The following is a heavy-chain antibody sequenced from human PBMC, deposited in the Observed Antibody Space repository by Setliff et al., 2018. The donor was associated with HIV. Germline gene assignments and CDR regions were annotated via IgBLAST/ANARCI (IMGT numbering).Heavy chain of an antibody. D-gene: IGHD3-9*01. V-gene: IGHV4-61*02. J-gene: IGHJ2*01. CDR1: GDSISSGNYY. Sequence: PSETLSLTCTFSGDSISSGNYYWSWIRQPAGKGLEWIGRIYSTGSTNYNPSLKSRVTISSDTSKNLFSLKLTTVTAADAAGYYCTRDTGYILSGYRPHWYFDLWGRGTLVTVSS. CDR2: IYSTGST. CDR3: TRDTGYILSGYRPHWYFDL.